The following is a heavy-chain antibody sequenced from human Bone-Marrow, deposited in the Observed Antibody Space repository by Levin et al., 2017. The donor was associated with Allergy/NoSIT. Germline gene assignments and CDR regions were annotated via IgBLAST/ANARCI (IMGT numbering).Heavy chain of an antibody. V-gene: IGHV3-7*01. Sequence: GESLKISCAASGFTFTTYYMTWVRQAPGKGLECVAQIKQDGSEAYYVDSVKGRFTISRDNAKNSLYLHMSNLRADDTAVYYCVIGERNFVHWGQGTLVTVSS. CDR1: GFTFTTYY. J-gene: IGHJ4*02. CDR2: IKQDGSEA. D-gene: IGHD2/OR15-2a*01. CDR3: VIGERNFVH.